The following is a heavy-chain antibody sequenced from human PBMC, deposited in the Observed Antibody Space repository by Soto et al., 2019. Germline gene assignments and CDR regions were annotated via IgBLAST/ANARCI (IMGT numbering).Heavy chain of an antibody. CDR3: ALGGSSLGGHFQH. CDR2: ISGSGGST. D-gene: IGHD1-26*01. Sequence: PGGSLRLSCAASGFTFSSYAMSWVRQAPGKGLEWVSAISGSGGSTYYADSVKGRFTISRDNSKNTLYLQMNSLRAEDTAVYYCALGGSSLGGHFQHWGQGTLVTVSS. J-gene: IGHJ1*01. CDR1: GFTFSSYA. V-gene: IGHV3-23*01.